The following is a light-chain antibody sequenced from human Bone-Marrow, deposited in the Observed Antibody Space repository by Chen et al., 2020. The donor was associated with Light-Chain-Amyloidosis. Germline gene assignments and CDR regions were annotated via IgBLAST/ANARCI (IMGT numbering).Light chain of an antibody. Sequence: DIVMTQSPDSLAVSLGERATINCKSSQSLLYTSNNKNRLGWFQQKPGQPPKLLIYWASTRESGVPDRFSGSGSGTDFTLTISSLQAEDVAVYYCQQYYDTPWTFGQGTKVEIK. CDR1: QSLLYTSNNKNR. V-gene: IGKV4-1*01. J-gene: IGKJ1*01. CDR2: WAS. CDR3: QQYYDTPWT.